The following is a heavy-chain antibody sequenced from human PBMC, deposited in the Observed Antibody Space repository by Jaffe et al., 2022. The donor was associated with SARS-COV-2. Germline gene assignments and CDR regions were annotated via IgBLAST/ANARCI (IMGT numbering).Heavy chain of an antibody. Sequence: QLQLQESGPGLVKPSETLSLTCTVSGGSISSSSYYWGWIRQPPGKGLEWIGSIYYSGSTYYNPSLKSRVTISVDTSKNQFSLKLSSVTAADTAVYYCASRIVETPIYYYYGMDVWGQGTTVTVSS. J-gene: IGHJ6*02. D-gene: IGHD1-26*01. V-gene: IGHV4-39*01. CDR2: IYYSGST. CDR3: ASRIVETPIYYYYGMDV. CDR1: GGSISSSSYY.